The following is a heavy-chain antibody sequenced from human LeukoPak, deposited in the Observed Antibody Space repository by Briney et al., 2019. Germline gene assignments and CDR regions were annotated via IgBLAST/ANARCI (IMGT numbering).Heavy chain of an antibody. V-gene: IGHV4-39*01. CDR3: ARTVNWNYDY. CDR1: GGSISSSSYY. Sequence: SETLSLTCTVSGGSISSSSYYWGWIRQPPGKGLEWIGSIYYSGSTYYNPSLKSRVTISVDTSKNQFSLKLSSVTAADTAVYYCARTVNWNYDYWGQGTLATVSS. J-gene: IGHJ4*02. D-gene: IGHD1-7*01. CDR2: IYYSGST.